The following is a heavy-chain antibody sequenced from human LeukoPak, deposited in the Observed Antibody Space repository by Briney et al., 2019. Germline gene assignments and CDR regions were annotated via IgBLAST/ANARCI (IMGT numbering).Heavy chain of an antibody. CDR3: ARGYSSDYYFDF. J-gene: IGHJ4*02. CDR2: ISSSGSTL. CDR1: GFNFRVYA. D-gene: IGHD6-19*01. Sequence: GGSLRLSCAASGFNFRVYAMNWVRQAPGKGLEWVSYISSSGSTLYYADSVKGRFTISRDNAKNSLYLQLNSLRAEDTAVYYCARGYSSDYYFDFWGQGTLVTVSS. V-gene: IGHV3-11*01.